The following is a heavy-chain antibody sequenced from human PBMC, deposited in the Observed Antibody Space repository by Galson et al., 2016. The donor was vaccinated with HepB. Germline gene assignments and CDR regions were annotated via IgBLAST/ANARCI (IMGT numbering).Heavy chain of an antibody. V-gene: IGHV3-23*01. CDR1: GFTFSSYA. Sequence: SLRLSCAASGFTFSSYAMSWVRQAPGKGLEWVSVISGSGGNTYYADSVKGRFTISRDNSKNTLYLQMNSLRAQDTAVFYCAGQMGPTTMYYFDYWGQGTLVTVSS. CDR2: ISGSGGNT. CDR3: AGQMGPTTMYYFDY. D-gene: IGHD1-26*01. J-gene: IGHJ4*02.